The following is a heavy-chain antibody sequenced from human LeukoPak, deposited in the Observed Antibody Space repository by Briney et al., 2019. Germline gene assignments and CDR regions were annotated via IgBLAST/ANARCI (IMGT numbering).Heavy chain of an antibody. V-gene: IGHV1-69*13. CDR1: GGTFSSYS. Sequence: SVKVSCKASGGTFSSYSFSWVRQAPGQGLEWLGGIIVIFGTPNYPQKFHGRVTITADESTSTVYMELSSQRSEDTAMYYCARDVDSSMVTNWFDSWGQGTLVTVSS. CDR3: ARDVDSSMVTNWFDS. J-gene: IGHJ5*01. CDR2: IIVIFGTP. D-gene: IGHD5-18*01.